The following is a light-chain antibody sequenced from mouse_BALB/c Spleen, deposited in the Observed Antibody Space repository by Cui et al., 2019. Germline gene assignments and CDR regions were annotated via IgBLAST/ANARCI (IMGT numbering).Light chain of an antibody. CDR3: HQWSSYPWT. J-gene: IGKJ1*01. CDR2: STS. Sequence: QIVLTQSPAIMSASLGEEITLTCSDSSSVSYMHWYQQKSGTSPKLLIYSTSNLASGVPSRFSGSGSVTVYSLTISSVEAEDAADYYCHQWSSYPWTFGGGTKLEIK. V-gene: IGKV4-80*01. CDR1: SSVSY.